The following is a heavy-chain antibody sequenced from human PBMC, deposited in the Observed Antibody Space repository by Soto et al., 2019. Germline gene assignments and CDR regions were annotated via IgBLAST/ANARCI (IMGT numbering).Heavy chain of an antibody. CDR3: ARDPVGVTHFDY. Sequence: PSETLSLNCTVSGGSISGYYWSWIRQPPGKGLEWIGYMYNTGSTVYNPSFKSRVTMSIDTSKNQFSLKLSSVTAADTAVYYCARDPVGVTHFDYWGQGALVTVSS. D-gene: IGHD1-26*01. CDR1: GGSISGYY. J-gene: IGHJ4*02. V-gene: IGHV4-59*01. CDR2: MYNTGST.